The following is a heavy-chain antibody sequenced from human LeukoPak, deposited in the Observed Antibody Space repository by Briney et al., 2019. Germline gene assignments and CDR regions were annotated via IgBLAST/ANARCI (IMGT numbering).Heavy chain of an antibody. CDR3: ARDSACSSTSCYGFVDY. V-gene: IGHV1-18*04. D-gene: IGHD2-2*01. CDR1: GYTFTSYY. CDR2: ISAYNGNT. Sequence: ASVKVSCTASGYTFTSYYMHWVRQAPGQGLEWMGWISAYNGNTNYAQKLQGRVTMTTDTSTSTAYMELRSLRSDDTAVYYCARDSACSSTSCYGFVDYWGQGTLVTVSS. J-gene: IGHJ4*02.